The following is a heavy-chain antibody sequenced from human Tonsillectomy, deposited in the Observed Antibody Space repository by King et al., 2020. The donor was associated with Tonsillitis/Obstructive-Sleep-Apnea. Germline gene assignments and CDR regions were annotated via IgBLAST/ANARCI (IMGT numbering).Heavy chain of an antibody. D-gene: IGHD3-3*01. CDR3: ARDERGYDVWSGYDY. Sequence: EVQLVESGGGLVQPGGSLRLSCAASGFTFSSYSMNWVRQAPGKGLEWVPYISSSSSTIYYADSVKGRFTISRDNAKNSLYLQMNSLRDEDTAVYYCARDERGYDVWSGYDYWGQGTLVTVSS. J-gene: IGHJ4*02. CDR1: GFTFSSYS. CDR2: ISSSSSTI. V-gene: IGHV3-48*02.